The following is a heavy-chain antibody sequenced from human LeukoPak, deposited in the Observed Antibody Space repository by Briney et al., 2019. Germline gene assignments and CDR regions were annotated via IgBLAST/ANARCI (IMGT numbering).Heavy chain of an antibody. D-gene: IGHD4-23*01. CDR3: ARNQDYGGFDF. J-gene: IGHJ4*02. Sequence: PGGSLRLSCAASGFTVSSNYMSCVRQAPGKGLEWVSVIYSGGGTYYADSVKGRFTVSRDNSKNMLYLQMNSLRVDGTVMYYWARNQDYGGFDFWGQGTLVTVSS. CDR1: GFTVSSNY. CDR2: IYSGGGT. V-gene: IGHV3-66*01.